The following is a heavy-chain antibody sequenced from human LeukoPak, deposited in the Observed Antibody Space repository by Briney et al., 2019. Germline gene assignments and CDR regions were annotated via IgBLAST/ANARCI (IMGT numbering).Heavy chain of an antibody. V-gene: IGHV3-74*01. Sequence: GGSLRLSCAASAFTFNTYWMHWVRQVPGRGLEWVSRINGDESSTNYADSVKGRFTISRDNAKNTVVLQMNSLSAEDTAVYYCARARIAVAIGAFDIWGQGTMVTVSS. CDR1: AFTFNTYW. CDR3: ARARIAVAIGAFDI. J-gene: IGHJ3*02. D-gene: IGHD6-19*01. CDR2: INGDESST.